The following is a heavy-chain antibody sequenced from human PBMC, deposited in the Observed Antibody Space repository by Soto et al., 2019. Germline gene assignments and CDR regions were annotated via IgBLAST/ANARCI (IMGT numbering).Heavy chain of an antibody. CDR2: IYYSGNT. CDR1: GGSMTNYY. CDR3: ARHHDS. V-gene: IGHV4-59*08. Sequence: SETLSLTCTVSGGSMTNYYWSWIRQPPGKGLEWIGYIYYSGNTNYNPSLKSRVTISVDTSKNQFSLKLSSVTAADTAVYYCARHHDSWGQGTLVTVSS. J-gene: IGHJ4*02.